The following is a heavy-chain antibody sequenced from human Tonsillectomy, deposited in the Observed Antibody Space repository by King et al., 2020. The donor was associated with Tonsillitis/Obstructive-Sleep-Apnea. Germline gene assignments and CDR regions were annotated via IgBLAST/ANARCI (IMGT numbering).Heavy chain of an antibody. J-gene: IGHJ6*02. CDR2: ISFDGSKK. D-gene: IGHD3-3*01. CDR3: ARDDSEYYDFWSGPRTNGMDV. V-gene: IGHV3-30*04. CDR1: GFTFSYYA. Sequence: QLVQSGGGVVQPGRSLRLSCAASGFTFSYYAMYWVRQAPGKGLEWVAVISFDGSKKYYADSVKGRFTISRDNSKNTLYLQMNSLRTEDTAVYYCARDDSEYYDFWSGPRTNGMDVWGQGTTVTVSS.